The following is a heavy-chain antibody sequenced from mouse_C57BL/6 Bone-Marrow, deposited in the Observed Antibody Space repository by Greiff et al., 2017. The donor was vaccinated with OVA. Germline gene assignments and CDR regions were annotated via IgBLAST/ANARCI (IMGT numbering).Heavy chain of an antibody. CDR2: ISYDGSN. CDR1: GYSITSGYY. J-gene: IGHJ3*01. V-gene: IGHV3-6*01. Sequence: EVKLQQSGPGLVKPSQSLSLTCSVTGYSITSGYYWNWIRQFPGNKLEWMGYISYDGSNNYNPSLKNRISITRDTSKNQFFLKLNSVTTEDTATYYCARDRPRGAWFAYWGQGTLVTVSA. CDR3: ARDRPRGAWFAY.